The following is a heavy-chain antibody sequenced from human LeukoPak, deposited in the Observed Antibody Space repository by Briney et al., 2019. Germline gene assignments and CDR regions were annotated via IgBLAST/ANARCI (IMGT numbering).Heavy chain of an antibody. V-gene: IGHV3-74*01. Sequence: PGGPLRLSCTASGFTFSGYWMHWVRHAPGKGLVCVSRISSYGSSTVFADPVKGRFPIPRDNAKNTLYLQMSSLRTEDTAVYYCVRTVENYYLEYWGQGTLVTVSS. CDR1: GFTFSGYW. CDR2: ISSYGSST. D-gene: IGHD4-23*01. J-gene: IGHJ4*02. CDR3: VRTVENYYLEY.